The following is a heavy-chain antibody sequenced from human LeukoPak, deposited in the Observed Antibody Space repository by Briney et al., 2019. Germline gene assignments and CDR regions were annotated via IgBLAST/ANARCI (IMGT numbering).Heavy chain of an antibody. D-gene: IGHD3-22*01. CDR2: VYRSGTT. Sequence: SETLSLTCTASSLTNGYHWGWIRQSPGKGLEWIGSVYRSGTTYYNPSLTTRVDISIDTCKKQFSLKLSSVTAADTAVYYCARDKSLFYVDSSGYYQARDFDYWGQGILVTVSP. CDR3: ARDKSLFYVDSSGYYQARDFDY. CDR1: SLTNGYH. J-gene: IGHJ4*02. V-gene: IGHV4-38-2*02.